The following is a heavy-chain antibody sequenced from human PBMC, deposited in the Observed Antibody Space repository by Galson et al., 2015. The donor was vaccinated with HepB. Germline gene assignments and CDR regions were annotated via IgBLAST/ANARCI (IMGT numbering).Heavy chain of an antibody. Sequence: SGAEVKKPGESLKISCKASAYRTSNYWLGWVRQGPGRGLEWMAFIHLTDLETRSSPSFQGQGTITADRSFNAAYLQWSSLKASDTAMYYCAIGEHGASYYDYCGQGTLVTVSS. CDR1: AYRTSNYW. D-gene: IGHD4/OR15-4a*01. CDR3: AIGEHGASYYDY. CDR2: IHLTDLET. V-gene: IGHV5-51*03. J-gene: IGHJ4*02.